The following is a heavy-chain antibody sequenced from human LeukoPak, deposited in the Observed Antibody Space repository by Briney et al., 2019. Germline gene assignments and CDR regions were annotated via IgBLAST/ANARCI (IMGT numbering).Heavy chain of an antibody. CDR3: AREEYSSSSPTDY. CDR2: INHSGST. J-gene: IGHJ4*02. CDR1: GGSFSGYY. D-gene: IGHD6-6*01. Sequence: SETLSLTCAVYGGSFSGYYWSWIRQPPGKGLEWIGEINHSGSTNYNPSLKSRVTISVDTSKNQFSLKLSSVTAADTAVYYCAREEYSSSSPTDYWGQGTLVTVSS. V-gene: IGHV4-34*01.